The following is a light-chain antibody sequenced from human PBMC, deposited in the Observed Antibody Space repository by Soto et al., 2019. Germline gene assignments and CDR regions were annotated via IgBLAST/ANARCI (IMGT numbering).Light chain of an antibody. Sequence: EIVLTQSPVTLSLSPGDRATLSCRASQSINNYLACYQQKPGQPPRLLIYDSSNRATAIPVRFSGSWSGTGFALAVWRRRAEDSAVYDCPLRSIWIPVATFGGGTRAAI. CDR3: PLRSIWIPVAT. CDR1: QSINNY. CDR2: DSS. J-gene: IGKJ4*02. V-gene: IGKV3-11*01.